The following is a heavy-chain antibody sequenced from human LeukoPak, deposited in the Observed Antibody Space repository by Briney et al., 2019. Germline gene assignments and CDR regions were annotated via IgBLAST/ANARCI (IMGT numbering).Heavy chain of an antibody. CDR1: GFTFSSYG. CDR3: AKDVRYFDWLQIPNDY. D-gene: IGHD3-9*01. J-gene: IGHJ4*02. V-gene: IGHV3-23*01. CDR2: ISGSGGST. Sequence: GGTLRLSCAASGFTFSSYGMSWVRQAPGKGLEWVSAISGSGGSTYYADSVKGRFTISRDNSKNTLYLQMNSLRAEDTAVYYCAKDVRYFDWLQIPNDYWGQGTLVTVSS.